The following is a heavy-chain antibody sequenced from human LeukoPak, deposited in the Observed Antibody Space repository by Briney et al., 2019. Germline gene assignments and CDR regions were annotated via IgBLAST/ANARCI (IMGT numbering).Heavy chain of an antibody. D-gene: IGHD2-15*01. CDR2: IDPSGGST. J-gene: IGHJ4*02. CDR3: ARDPEYCRGGSCYSKSFDY. CDR1: GYTFTSYY. V-gene: IGHV1-46*01. Sequence: ASVKVSCKASGYTFTSYYMHWVRQAPGQGLEWIGIIDPSGGSTSYALKFQGRVTMTRDTSTSTVYMELSSLRSEDTAVYYCARDPEYCRGGSCYSKSFDYWGQGTLVTVSS.